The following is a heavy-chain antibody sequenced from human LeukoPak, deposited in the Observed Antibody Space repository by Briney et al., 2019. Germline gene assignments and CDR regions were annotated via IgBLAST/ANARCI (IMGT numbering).Heavy chain of an antibody. Sequence: GRSLRLSCATSGFTFSSIWMSWVRQAPGKGLEWVANIKHDGSETNYVDSVKGRFTISRDNAKNSLHLQMNSLRVEDTAVYYCAKNGGPHGMDVWGQGTTVTVSS. V-gene: IGHV3-7*02. CDR3: AKNGGPHGMDV. CDR1: GFTFSSIW. CDR2: IKHDGSET. J-gene: IGHJ6*02. D-gene: IGHD3-16*01.